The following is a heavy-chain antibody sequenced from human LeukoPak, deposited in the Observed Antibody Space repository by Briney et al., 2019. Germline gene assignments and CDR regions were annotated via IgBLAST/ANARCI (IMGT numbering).Heavy chain of an antibody. Sequence: GGSLRLSCAASEFTFSAHWMHWVRQVPGKGLVYIAYIDNDGTNTNYADSVKGRFTISRDNAKNTLYLQMNSQRVEDTAVYYCVRDRPHNCFDPWGQGTLVTVSS. D-gene: IGHD6-6*01. V-gene: IGHV3-74*01. CDR3: VRDRPHNCFDP. J-gene: IGHJ5*02. CDR1: EFTFSAHW. CDR2: IDNDGTNT.